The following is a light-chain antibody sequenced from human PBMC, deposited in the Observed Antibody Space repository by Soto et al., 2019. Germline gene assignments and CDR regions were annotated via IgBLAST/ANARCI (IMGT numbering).Light chain of an antibody. CDR1: QSISNW. CDR3: QQYNNWPPA. CDR2: DAS. V-gene: IGKV1-5*01. Sequence: GDRVTITCRASQSISNWLAWYQQKPGKAPKLLIYDASTLESGVPSRFSASGLGTEFTLTIGSLQSEDFAVYYCQQYNNWPPAFGPGTKVDVK. J-gene: IGKJ3*01.